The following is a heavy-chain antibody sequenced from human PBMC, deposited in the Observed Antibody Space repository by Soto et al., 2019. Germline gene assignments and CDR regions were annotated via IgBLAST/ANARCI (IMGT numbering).Heavy chain of an antibody. CDR1: GFTFSSYG. J-gene: IGHJ6*02. CDR2: ISYDGSNK. V-gene: IGHV3-30*18. D-gene: IGHD3-22*01. CDR3: AKDDRDYYDSSGYYYSGMDV. Sequence: QVQLVESGGGVVQPGRSLRLSCAASGFTFSSYGMHWVRQAPGKGLEWVAVISYDGSNKYYADSVKGRFTISRDNSKNTLYLQMNSLRAEDTAVYYCAKDDRDYYDSSGYYYSGMDVWGQGTTVTVSS.